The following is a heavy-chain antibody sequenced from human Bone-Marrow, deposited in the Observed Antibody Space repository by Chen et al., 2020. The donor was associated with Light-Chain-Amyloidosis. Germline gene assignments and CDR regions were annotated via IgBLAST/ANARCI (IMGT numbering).Heavy chain of an antibody. Sequence: EVQLVESGGGMVQPGGSLRLPCSASGFDFADSAMHWVRQAPGRGLQWVSGISRDTGRTYYADSVRGRFTVSRDNGKTSLFLEMNGLRPDDTALYFCAKGFGSGTYSSPGDYWGQGIMVNVSS. CDR3: AKGFGSGTYSSPGDY. CDR2: ISRDTGRT. CDR1: GFDFADSA. D-gene: IGHD3-10*01. J-gene: IGHJ4*02. V-gene: IGHV3-9*01.